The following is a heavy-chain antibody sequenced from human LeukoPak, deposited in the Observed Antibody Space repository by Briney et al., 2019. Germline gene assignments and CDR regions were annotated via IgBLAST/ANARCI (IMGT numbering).Heavy chain of an antibody. D-gene: IGHD5-12*01. CDR1: GYTFTGYG. V-gene: IGHV1-18*01. CDR3: ARAGYSGYDTGDL. J-gene: IGHJ4*02. CDR2: ISPYNGNK. Sequence: ASVKVSCKASGYTFTGYGISWVRQAPGQGLGWMGWISPYNGNKNYAQKLQGRVTMTKDTSTSTAYMELRSLRSDDTAVYYCARAGYSGYDTGDLWGQGTLVSVS.